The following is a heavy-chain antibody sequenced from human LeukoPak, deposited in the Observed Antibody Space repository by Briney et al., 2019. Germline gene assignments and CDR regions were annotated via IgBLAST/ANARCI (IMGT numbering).Heavy chain of an antibody. Sequence: SETLSLTCTVSGGSLSSSSSYWGWIRQPPAKGLEWIGSIYYSGSTYYTPSLKSRVTISVDTSKNQFSLKLSSVTAADTAVYYCARGYSNAFEYYYYGMDVWGQGTTVTVSS. CDR3: ARGYSNAFEYYYYGMDV. CDR2: IYYSGST. D-gene: IGHD4-11*01. CDR1: GGSLSSSSSY. V-gene: IGHV4-39*07. J-gene: IGHJ6*02.